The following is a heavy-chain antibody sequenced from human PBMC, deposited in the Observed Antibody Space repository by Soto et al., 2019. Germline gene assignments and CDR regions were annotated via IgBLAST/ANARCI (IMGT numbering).Heavy chain of an antibody. CDR1: GGSISSSSYY. Sequence: SETLSLTCTVSGGSISSSSYYWGWIRQPPGKGLEWIGSIYYSGSTYYNPSLKSRVTISVDTSKNQFSLKLSSVTAADTAVYYCARHRYYSNCFDPWGQGTLVTVSS. D-gene: IGHD3-10*01. V-gene: IGHV4-39*01. J-gene: IGHJ5*02. CDR3: ARHRYYSNCFDP. CDR2: IYYSGST.